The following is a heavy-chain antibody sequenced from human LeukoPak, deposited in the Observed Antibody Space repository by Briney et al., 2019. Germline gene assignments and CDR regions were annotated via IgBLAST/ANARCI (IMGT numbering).Heavy chain of an antibody. CDR1: GGSFSAYY. CDR3: ARGGYSGYDFSFDY. CDR2: INHSGST. Sequence: SETLCLTCVVYGGSFSAYYWSWIRQPPGKGLEWIGEINHSGSTNYNPSLKSRVTISVDTSKNLFSLKVSSLTAADTAVYYCARGGYSGYDFSFDYWGQGTLVTVSS. J-gene: IGHJ4*02. D-gene: IGHD5-12*01. V-gene: IGHV4-34*01.